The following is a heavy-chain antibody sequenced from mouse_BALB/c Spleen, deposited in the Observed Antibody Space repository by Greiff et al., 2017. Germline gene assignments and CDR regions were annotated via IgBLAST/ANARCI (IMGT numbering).Heavy chain of an antibody. Sequence: EVQLVESGGGLVQPGGSRKFSCAASGFTFSSFGMHWVRQAPEKGLEWVAYISSGSSTIYYADTVKGRVTIARDNPKNTLFLQMTSLRSEDTAMYDCASKEVRTPFAYWGQGTLVTVSA. CDR1: GFTFSSFG. V-gene: IGHV5-17*02. CDR3: ASKEVRTPFAY. J-gene: IGHJ3*01. CDR2: ISSGSSTI. D-gene: IGHD2-14*01.